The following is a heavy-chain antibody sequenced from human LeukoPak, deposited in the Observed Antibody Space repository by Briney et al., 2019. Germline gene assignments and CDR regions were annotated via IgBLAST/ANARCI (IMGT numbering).Heavy chain of an antibody. CDR3: ARDAVGYSSGWLAF. Sequence: GGSLRLSCAASGFTFRSYGMHWVRQAPGQGLEWMGRINPNSGGTNYAQRFQGRVTMTRDTSISTAYMEVSRLRSDDTAVYYCARDAVGYSSGWLAFWGQGTPVTVSS. CDR2: INPNSGGT. V-gene: IGHV1-2*06. D-gene: IGHD6-19*01. J-gene: IGHJ5*01. CDR1: GFTFRSYG.